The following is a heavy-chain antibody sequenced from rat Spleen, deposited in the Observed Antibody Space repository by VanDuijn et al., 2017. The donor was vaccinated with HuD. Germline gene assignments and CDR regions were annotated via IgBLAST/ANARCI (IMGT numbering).Heavy chain of an antibody. CDR2: ITYDGSGT. J-gene: IGHJ4*01. Sequence: EVQLVESGGGLVQPGRSMKLSCAASGFTFSDYSMAWVRQAPKKGLEWVATITYDGSGTYYRDSVKGRFTISRDSAKSTLYLQMDSLRSEDTATYYCATISVGWGMDAWGQGASVTVSS. V-gene: IGHV5-7*01. CDR1: GFTFSDYS. CDR3: ATISVGWGMDA. D-gene: IGHD1-2*01.